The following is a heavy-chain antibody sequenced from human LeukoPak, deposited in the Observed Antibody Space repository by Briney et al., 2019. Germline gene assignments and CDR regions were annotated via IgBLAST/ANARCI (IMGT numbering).Heavy chain of an antibody. CDR3: ARAFADGYNSSPFDY. D-gene: IGHD5-24*01. CDR1: GFTFSSYR. CDR2: ITSSSSYI. V-gene: IGHV3-21*01. Sequence: KPGGSLRLSCATSGFTFSSYRMNWVRQAPGKGLEWVSSITSSSSYIYYADSVKGRFTISRDNAKNSLYLQMNSLRAEDTAVYYCARAFADGYNSSPFDYWGQGTLVTVSS. J-gene: IGHJ4*02.